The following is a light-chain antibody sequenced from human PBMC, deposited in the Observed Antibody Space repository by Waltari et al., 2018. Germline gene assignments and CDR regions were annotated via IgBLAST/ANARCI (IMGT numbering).Light chain of an antibody. CDR2: DVG. CDR3: CSYAGRYTSV. Sequence: QSALTQPRSVSGSPGQSVTLSFTGTSSDIGGYKYVSWYQQHPGKAPKLVIYDVGKRPPGVPDRFPGSKAGNTASLTISGLQTDDDADYYCCSYAGRYTSVFGRGTRVTVL. J-gene: IGLJ2*01. CDR1: SSDIGGYKY. V-gene: IGLV2-11*01.